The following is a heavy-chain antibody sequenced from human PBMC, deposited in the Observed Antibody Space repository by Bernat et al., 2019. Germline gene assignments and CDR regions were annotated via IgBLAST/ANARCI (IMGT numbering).Heavy chain of an antibody. Sequence: QVQLQQWGAGLLKPSETLSLTCAVYGGSFSGYYWSWIRQPPGMGLEWIGEINHSGSTNYNPSLKSRVTISVDTSKNQFSLKLSSVTAADTAVYYCARERQRRYYYYYGMDVWGQGTTVTVSS. CDR1: GGSFSGYY. CDR2: INHSGST. V-gene: IGHV4-34*01. J-gene: IGHJ6*02. CDR3: ARERQRRYYYYYGMDV.